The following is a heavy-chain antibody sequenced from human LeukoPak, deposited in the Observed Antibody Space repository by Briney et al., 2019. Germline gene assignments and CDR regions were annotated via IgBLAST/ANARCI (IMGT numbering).Heavy chain of an antibody. CDR2: IYYSGST. J-gene: IGHJ5*02. D-gene: IGHD7-27*01. Sequence: PSETLSPTCTVSGGSISSGGYYWSWIRQHPGKGLEWIGYIYYSGSTYYNPSLKSRVTISVDTSKNQFSLKLSSVTAADTAVYYCARDGDLSLDPWGQGTLVTVSS. V-gene: IGHV4-31*03. CDR3: ARDGDLSLDP. CDR1: GGSISSGGYY.